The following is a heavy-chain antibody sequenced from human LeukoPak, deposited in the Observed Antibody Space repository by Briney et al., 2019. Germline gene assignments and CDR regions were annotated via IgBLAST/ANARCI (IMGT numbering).Heavy chain of an antibody. D-gene: IGHD6-19*01. CDR2: INSDGSST. CDR1: GFTFSSYW. Sequence: PGRSLRLSCAASGFTFSSYWMHWVRQAPGKGLVWVSRINSDGSSTSYADSVKGRFTISRDNAKNTLYLQMNSLRAEDTAVYYCASLAVAGTPGDYWGQGTLVTVSS. V-gene: IGHV3-74*01. CDR3: ASLAVAGTPGDY. J-gene: IGHJ4*02.